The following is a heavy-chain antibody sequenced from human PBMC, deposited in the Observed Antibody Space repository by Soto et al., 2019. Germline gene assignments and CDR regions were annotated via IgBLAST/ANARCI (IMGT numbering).Heavy chain of an antibody. CDR2: INTNTGNP. CDR1: GYTFTRYN. CDR3: ASAYDSSGYYYVLGAFDI. V-gene: IGHV7-4-1*01. J-gene: IGHJ3*02. D-gene: IGHD3-22*01. Sequence: ASVKVSCKTPGYTFTRYNIHWVRQAPGQRLEWMGWINTNTGNPTYAQGFTGRFVFSLDTSVSTAYLQICSLKAEDTAVYYCASAYDSSGYYYVLGAFDIWGQGTMVTVS.